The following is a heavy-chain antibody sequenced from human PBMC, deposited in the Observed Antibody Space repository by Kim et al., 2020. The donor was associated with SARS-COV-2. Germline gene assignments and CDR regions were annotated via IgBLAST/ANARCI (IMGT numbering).Heavy chain of an antibody. D-gene: IGHD6-19*01. J-gene: IGHJ6*02. CDR3: ARARIAVSGDRMDV. Sequence: YNPALRSRVSMSVDTSNNQVSLKLTSLTAADTAVYYCARARIAVSGDRMDVWGQGTTVTVSS. V-gene: IGHV4-4*07.